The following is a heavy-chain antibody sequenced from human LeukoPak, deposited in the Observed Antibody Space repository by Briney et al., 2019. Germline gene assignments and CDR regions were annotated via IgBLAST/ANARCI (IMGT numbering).Heavy chain of an antibody. D-gene: IGHD2/OR15-2a*01. J-gene: IGHJ5*02. V-gene: IGHV4-39*07. CDR1: GGSISSTSYY. Sequence: SETLPLTCVVSGGSISSTSYYWGWIRQPPGKGLEWIGEINHSGSTNYNPSLKSRVTISVDTSKNQFSLKLSSVTAADSAVYYCARRTLTFRFDPWGQGTLVTVSS. CDR3: ARRTLTFRFDP. CDR2: INHSGST.